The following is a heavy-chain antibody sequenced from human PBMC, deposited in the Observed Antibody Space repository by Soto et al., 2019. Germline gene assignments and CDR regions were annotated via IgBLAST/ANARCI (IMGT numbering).Heavy chain of an antibody. J-gene: IGHJ4*02. D-gene: IGHD2-2*01. Sequence: ASVWVSCKTSGYTFNTYYISWLRQAPGQGLEWIGWISTYNGNKNYVPKFQGRITMTTETSTSTAYMELRRLSSEDTALYFSARDTRNYLDYWGQGTPVIVPS. CDR3: ARDTRNYLDY. CDR2: ISTYNGNK. CDR1: GYTFNTYY. V-gene: IGHV1-18*01.